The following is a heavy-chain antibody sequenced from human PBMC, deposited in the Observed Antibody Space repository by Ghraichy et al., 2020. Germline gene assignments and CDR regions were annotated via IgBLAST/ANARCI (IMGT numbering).Heavy chain of an antibody. J-gene: IGHJ3*02. CDR3: ARGGLRGAQYPDI. CDR2: IYYDGAT. V-gene: IGHV4-59*01. Sequence: SQTLSLTCTVSIGSINNYYWSWIRQPPGKGLEWIAYIYYDGATDYNPSLKSRVTISVDTSKNQFSLKLSSVTAADTAVYYCARGGLRGAQYPDIWGQGTMVTVSS. CDR1: IGSINNYY. D-gene: IGHD3-10*01.